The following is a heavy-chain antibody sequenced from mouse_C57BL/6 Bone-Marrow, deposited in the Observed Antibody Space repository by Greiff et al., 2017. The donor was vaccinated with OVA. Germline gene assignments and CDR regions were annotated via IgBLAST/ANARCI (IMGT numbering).Heavy chain of an antibody. CDR2: IDPENGDT. D-gene: IGHD1-1*01. CDR1: GFNIKDDY. Sequence: VQLKESGAELVRPGASVKLSCTASGFNIKDDYMHWVKQRPEQGLEWIGWIDPENGDTEYASKFQSKATITADTSSNTAYLQLSSLTSDDTAVYYCTTYGWGFDYWGQGTTLTVSS. J-gene: IGHJ2*01. V-gene: IGHV14-4*01. CDR3: TTYGWGFDY.